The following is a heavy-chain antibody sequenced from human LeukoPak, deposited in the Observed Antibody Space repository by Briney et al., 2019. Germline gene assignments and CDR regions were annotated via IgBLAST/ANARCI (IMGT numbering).Heavy chain of an antibody. CDR2: ISYDGSNK. J-gene: IGHJ6*02. CDR3: ARVGWIQLWLSDYYGMDV. CDR1: GFTFSSYA. D-gene: IGHD5-18*01. Sequence: GSLRLSCAASGFTFSSYALHWVRQAPGKGLEWVAVISYDGSNKHYADSVKGRFTISRDNSKNTLYLQMNSLRAEDTAVYYCARVGWIQLWLSDYYGMDVWGQGTTVTVSS. V-gene: IGHV3-30-3*01.